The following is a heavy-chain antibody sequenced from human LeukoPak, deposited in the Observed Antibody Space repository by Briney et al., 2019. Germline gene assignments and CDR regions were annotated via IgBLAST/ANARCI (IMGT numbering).Heavy chain of an antibody. D-gene: IGHD3-3*01. V-gene: IGHV3-23*01. CDR2: ISPRSEST. J-gene: IGHJ2*01. CDR1: GFTFSSYA. CDR3: AKGPRVFGVVLGLDWYFDL. Sequence: PGGSLRLSCAASGFTFSSYAMNWVRQAPGKGPEWVAVISPRSESTFYADALKGRFTISRDNSKNTLYLQVHSLRAEDTAVYYCAKGPRVFGVVLGLDWYFDLWGRGTLVSVSS.